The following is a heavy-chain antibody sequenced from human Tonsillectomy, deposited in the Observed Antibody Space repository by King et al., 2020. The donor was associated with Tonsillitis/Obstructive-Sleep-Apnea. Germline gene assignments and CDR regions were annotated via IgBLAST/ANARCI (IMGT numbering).Heavy chain of an antibody. CDR3: ARHVGASNYNNNDMDV. V-gene: IGHV5-10-1*03. CDR2: IYPRDSDT. D-gene: IGHD3-10*01. Sequence: VQLVESGAEVKKRGESLRISCKDSGYSFSSYWISWVREMPGKGLECMGRIYPRDSDTNYSPSLQGHVTISADKSISTAYLQWSSLKASDTAVYYCARHVGASNYNNNDMDVWGQGTTVTVSS. CDR1: GYSFSSYW. J-gene: IGHJ6*02.